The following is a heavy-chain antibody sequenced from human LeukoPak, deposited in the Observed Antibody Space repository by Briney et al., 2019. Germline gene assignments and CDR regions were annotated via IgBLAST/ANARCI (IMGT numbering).Heavy chain of an antibody. Sequence: RASVKVSCKASGYTFTSYGISWVRQAPGQGLEWMGRIIPIFGTANYAQKFQGRVTITTDESTSTAYMELSSLRSEDTAVYYCAREERRGGKATPDFDYWGQGTLVTVSS. CDR1: GYTFTSYG. CDR2: IIPIFGTA. CDR3: AREERRGGKATPDFDY. J-gene: IGHJ4*02. V-gene: IGHV1-69*05. D-gene: IGHD2-15*01.